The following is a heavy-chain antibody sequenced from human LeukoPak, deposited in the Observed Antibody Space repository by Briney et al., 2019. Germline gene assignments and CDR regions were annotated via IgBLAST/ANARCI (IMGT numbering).Heavy chain of an antibody. CDR1: GFTFYDYA. Sequence: PGGSLRLSCAASGFTFYDYAMHWVRHATGKGLEWVSGISWNSGSIVYADSVKGRFTISRDNAKNSLYLQMNSLRAEDTALYYCAKDSQQLVLFWFDPWGQGTLVTVSS. CDR2: ISWNSGSI. V-gene: IGHV3-9*01. CDR3: AKDSQQLVLFWFDP. D-gene: IGHD6-13*01. J-gene: IGHJ5*02.